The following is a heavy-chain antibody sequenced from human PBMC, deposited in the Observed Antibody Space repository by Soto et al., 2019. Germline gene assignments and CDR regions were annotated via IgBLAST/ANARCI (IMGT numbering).Heavy chain of an antibody. CDR2: ITGSSSNL. Sequence: EVQLLESGGGLEQPGGSLRLSGAASGFTFRDYAMSWVRQAPGKGLGWVTTITGSSSNLYYSDSVKGRFAISRDNSKNTLYLQMDSLTAEETAVYYCAKGGAVYGLLTHDYWGQGTLVTVSS. J-gene: IGHJ4*02. V-gene: IGHV3-23*01. CDR1: GFTFRDYA. CDR3: AKGGAVYGLLTHDY. D-gene: IGHD3-9*01.